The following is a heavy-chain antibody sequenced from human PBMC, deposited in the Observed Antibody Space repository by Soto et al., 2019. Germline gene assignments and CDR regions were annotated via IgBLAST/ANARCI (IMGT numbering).Heavy chain of an antibody. CDR3: AKGGCRSGSCYCHMDV. CDR1: GFTFSNYA. D-gene: IGHD2-15*01. CDR2: ITGSGSNT. J-gene: IGHJ6*03. Sequence: EVQLLESGGGLVQPGGSLKLSCAGLGFTFSNYAMDWVRQAPGRGLELVSTITGSGSNTYYADSVKGRFTISRDNSENMLYLQMNSLRAEDTALYYCAKGGCRSGSCYCHMDVWGKGTTVTLSS. V-gene: IGHV3-23*01.